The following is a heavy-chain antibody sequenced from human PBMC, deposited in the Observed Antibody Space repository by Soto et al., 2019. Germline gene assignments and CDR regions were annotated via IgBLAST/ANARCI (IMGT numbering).Heavy chain of an antibody. D-gene: IGHD3-16*02. V-gene: IGHV1-24*01. CDR1: GYTLTELS. CDR3: ATVVRGYDYVWGSYRLDY. J-gene: IGHJ4*02. Sequence: QVQLVQSGAEVKKPGASVKVSCKVSGYTLTELSMHWVRQAPGKGLEWMGGFDPEDGETIYAQKFQGRVTMTEDTSTATAYMEPRSRRSEDTAVYYCATVVRGYDYVWGSYRLDYWGQGTLVTVSS. CDR2: FDPEDGET.